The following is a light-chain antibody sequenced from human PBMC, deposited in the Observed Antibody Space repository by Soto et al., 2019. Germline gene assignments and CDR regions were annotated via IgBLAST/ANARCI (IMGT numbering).Light chain of an antibody. CDR3: QQYGSSLWT. V-gene: IGKV3-20*01. Sequence: EIVLTQSPGTLSLSPGERATLSCRASQSISSSTYVAWYQQKPGQAPRLLIYDSSIRATGIPDRFSGSGPGTDFTLTISRLEPEDFAVYYCQQYGSSLWTFGQGTKVDIK. CDR2: DSS. CDR1: QSISSSTY. J-gene: IGKJ1*01.